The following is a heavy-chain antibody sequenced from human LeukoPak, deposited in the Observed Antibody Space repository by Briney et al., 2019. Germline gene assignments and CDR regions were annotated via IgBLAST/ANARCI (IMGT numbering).Heavy chain of an antibody. Sequence: GGSLRLSCAASGFTFSYYSMDWVRQAPGKGLEWVSSIGSSSSHIYYADSVKGRFTISRDNSKNSLHLQMNSLRAEDTAVYYCARDQDSSSSGFDYWGQGTLVTVSS. CDR2: IGSSSSHI. CDR1: GFTFSYYS. V-gene: IGHV3-21*01. CDR3: ARDQDSSSSGFDY. D-gene: IGHD6-6*01. J-gene: IGHJ4*02.